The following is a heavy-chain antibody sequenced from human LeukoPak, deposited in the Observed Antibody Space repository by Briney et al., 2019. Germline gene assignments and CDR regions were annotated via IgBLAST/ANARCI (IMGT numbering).Heavy chain of an antibody. V-gene: IGHV1-69*13. Sequence: SVKVSCKASGGTFSSYAISWVRQAPGQGLEWMGGIIPIFGTANYAQKFQGRVTITADESTSTAYIELSSLRSEDTAVYYCASPLDIVVVVAATGRHYSFYGMDVWGQGTTVTVSS. CDR2: IIPIFGTA. CDR3: ASPLDIVVVVAATGRHYSFYGMDV. CDR1: GGTFSSYA. J-gene: IGHJ6*02. D-gene: IGHD2-15*01.